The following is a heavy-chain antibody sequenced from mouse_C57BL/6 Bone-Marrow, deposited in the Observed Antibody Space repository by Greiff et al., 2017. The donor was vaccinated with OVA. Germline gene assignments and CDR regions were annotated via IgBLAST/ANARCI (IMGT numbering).Heavy chain of an antibody. CDR3: ARYNDYALMGY. CDR1: GFTFTDYY. CDR2: IRNKANGYTT. J-gene: IGHJ4*01. D-gene: IGHD2-4*01. V-gene: IGHV7-3*01. Sequence: EVQLVESGGGLVQPGGSLSLSCAASGFTFTDYYMSWVRQPPGKALEWLGFIRNKANGYTTEYSASVKGRFTISRDNSQSILYLQMNALRAEDSATYYCARYNDYALMGYWGQGTSVTVSS.